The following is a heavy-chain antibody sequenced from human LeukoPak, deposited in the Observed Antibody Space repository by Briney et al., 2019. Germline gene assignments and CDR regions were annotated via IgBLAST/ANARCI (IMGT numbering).Heavy chain of an antibody. CDR2: INPNSGGT. CDR1: GYTFTGHY. Sequence: GASVKVSCKASGYTFTGHYMHWVRQAPGQGLEWMGRINPNSGGTNYAQKFQGRVTMTRDTSISTAYMELSRLRSDDTAVYYCASVDYYDSSGYRDYWGQGTLVTVSS. D-gene: IGHD3-22*01. CDR3: ASVDYYDSSGYRDY. J-gene: IGHJ4*02. V-gene: IGHV1-2*06.